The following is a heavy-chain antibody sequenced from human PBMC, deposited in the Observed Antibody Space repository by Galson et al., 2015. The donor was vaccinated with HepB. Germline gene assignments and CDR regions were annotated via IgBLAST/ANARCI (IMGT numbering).Heavy chain of an antibody. Sequence: ETLSLTCTVSGGSISSSSYYWGWIRQPPGKGLEWIGSIYYSGSTYYNPSLKSRVTISVDTSKNQFSLKLSSVTAADTTVYYCARLGRGGSYDYWGQGTLVTVSS. J-gene: IGHJ4*02. D-gene: IGHD1-26*01. V-gene: IGHV4-39*01. CDR2: IYYSGST. CDR1: GGSISSSSYY. CDR3: ARLGRGGSYDY.